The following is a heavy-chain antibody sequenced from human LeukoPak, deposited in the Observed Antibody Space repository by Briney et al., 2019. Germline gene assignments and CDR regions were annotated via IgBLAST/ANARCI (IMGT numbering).Heavy chain of an antibody. CDR3: ARSTSMLWWRLFDP. CDR2: IRSSGETI. CDR1: GFTFSSYE. D-gene: IGHD2-21*01. J-gene: IGHJ5*02. V-gene: IGHV3-48*03. Sequence: GGSLRLSCALSGFTFSSYEMNWVRQAPGEGLEWISYIRSSGETIYYADSVKGRFTISRDNAKNSLYLQMNSLRAEDTAIYYCARSTSMLWWRLFDPWGQGTLVTVSS.